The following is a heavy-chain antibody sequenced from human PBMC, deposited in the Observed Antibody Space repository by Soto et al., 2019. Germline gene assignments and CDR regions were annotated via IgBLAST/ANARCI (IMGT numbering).Heavy chain of an antibody. CDR1: GGSFSGYY. D-gene: IGHD6-13*01. CDR3: ASWDYSSSWYYYYGMDV. J-gene: IGHJ6*02. Sequence: SETLSLTCAVYGGSFSGYYWSWIRQPPGKGLEWIGEINHSGSTNYNPSLKSRVTISVDTSKNQFSLKLSSVTAADTAVYYCASWDYSSSWYYYYGMDVWGQGTTVTSP. CDR2: INHSGST. V-gene: IGHV4-34*01.